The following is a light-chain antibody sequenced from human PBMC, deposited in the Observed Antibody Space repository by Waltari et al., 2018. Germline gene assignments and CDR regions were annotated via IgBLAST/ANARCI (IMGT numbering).Light chain of an antibody. CDR3: SSYTSSSTPV. Sequence: QSALTQPASVSGSPGQSITISCTGTSSDVGGYNYVSWYQQHPGKAPKLMIYDVSNRPSGVANRFSGSKSGNTASLTCSGLQAEDEADYYCSSYTSSSTPVFGGGTKLTVL. V-gene: IGLV2-14*03. CDR2: DVS. CDR1: SSDVGGYNY. J-gene: IGLJ2*01.